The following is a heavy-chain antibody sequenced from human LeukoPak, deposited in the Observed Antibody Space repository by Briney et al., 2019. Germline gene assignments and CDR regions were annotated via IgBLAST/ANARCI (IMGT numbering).Heavy chain of an antibody. Sequence: SETLSLTCTVSGGSISSGSYYWSWIRQPAGKELEWIGRIYTSGSTNYNPSLKSRVTISVDTSKKQFSLKLSSVTAADTAVYYCARDHCSGGSCYRDYYYYYMDVWGKGTTVTVSS. D-gene: IGHD2-15*01. CDR2: IYTSGST. CDR1: GGSISSGSYY. J-gene: IGHJ6*03. V-gene: IGHV4-61*02. CDR3: ARDHCSGGSCYRDYYYYYMDV.